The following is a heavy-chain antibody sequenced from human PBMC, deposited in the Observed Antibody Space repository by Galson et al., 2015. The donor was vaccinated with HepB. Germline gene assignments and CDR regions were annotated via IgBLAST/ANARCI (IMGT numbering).Heavy chain of an antibody. V-gene: IGHV3-30*18. Sequence: SLRLSCAASGFTFSSYGMHWVRQAPGEGLEWVAVISYDGSNKYYADSVKGRFTISRDNSKNTLYLQMNSLRAEDTAVYYCAKEKELGTDYWGQGTLVTVSS. CDR1: GFTFSSYG. CDR3: AKEKELGTDY. D-gene: IGHD7-27*01. J-gene: IGHJ4*02. CDR2: ISYDGSNK.